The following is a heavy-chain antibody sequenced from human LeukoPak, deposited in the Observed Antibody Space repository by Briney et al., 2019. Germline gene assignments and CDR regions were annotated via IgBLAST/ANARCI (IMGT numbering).Heavy chain of an antibody. J-gene: IGHJ6*02. D-gene: IGHD3-9*01. Sequence: GGSLRLSCAASGFTVSSNYMSWVRQAPGKGLEWVSVIYSGGSTYYADSVKGRFTISRDNSKNTLYLQMNSLRAEDTAVYYCARGYFDWYYYYGMDVWGQGTTVTVPS. V-gene: IGHV3-66*01. CDR1: GFTVSSNY. CDR3: ARGYFDWYYYYGMDV. CDR2: IYSGGST.